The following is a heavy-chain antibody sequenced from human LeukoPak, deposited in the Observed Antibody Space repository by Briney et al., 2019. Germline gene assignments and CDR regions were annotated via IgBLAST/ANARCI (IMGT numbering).Heavy chain of an antibody. Sequence: GASVKVSCKASGYTFTDYYMHWVRQAPGQGLEWMGWINPNSGYTYYAQRFQGRVTMTRDTSISTAYLDLSGLRSDDTAVFYCAREGAEGAVLDYWGQGTLVTVSS. CDR2: INPNSGYT. J-gene: IGHJ4*02. D-gene: IGHD1-26*01. CDR3: AREGAEGAVLDY. CDR1: GYTFTDYY. V-gene: IGHV1-2*02.